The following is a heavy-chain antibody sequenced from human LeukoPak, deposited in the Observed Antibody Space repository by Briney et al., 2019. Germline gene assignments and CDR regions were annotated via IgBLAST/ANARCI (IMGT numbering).Heavy chain of an antibody. CDR2: INSDGSRI. D-gene: IGHD5-12*01. Sequence: PGGSLRLSCAASGFTLSDYWMHWVRQAPGKGLVWVSRINSDGSRIIYADSVKGRFTISRDNAKNTVYLQMNSLRADDTAVYFCARAPQIGFSGFDKKYWGQGTLVTVSS. CDR3: ARAPQIGFSGFDKKY. J-gene: IGHJ4*02. CDR1: GFTLSDYW. V-gene: IGHV3-74*01.